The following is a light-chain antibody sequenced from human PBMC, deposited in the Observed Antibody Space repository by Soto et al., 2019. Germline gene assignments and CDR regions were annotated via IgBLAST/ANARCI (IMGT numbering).Light chain of an antibody. CDR1: QSISSN. J-gene: IGKJ5*01. V-gene: IGKV3-15*01. Sequence: EIVMTQSPATLSVSPGERATLSCRASQSISSNVGWYQQRPGQAPRLLIYGASTRATGIPARFSGSGSGTEFTLTISSLGSEDSAVYYCQQYNTWRQITFGQGTRLEIK. CDR3: QQYNTWRQIT. CDR2: GAS.